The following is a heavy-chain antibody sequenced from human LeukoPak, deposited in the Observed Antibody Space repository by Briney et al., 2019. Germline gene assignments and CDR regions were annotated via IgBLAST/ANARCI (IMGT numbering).Heavy chain of an antibody. D-gene: IGHD3-22*01. Sequence: SETLSLTCTVSGGSISSSSYYWGWIRQPPGKGLEWIGSIYYSGSTYYNPSLESRVTISVDTSKNQFSLKLNSVTAADTAVYYCARLRATMIARVWGQGTLVTVSS. J-gene: IGHJ4*02. CDR3: ARLRATMIARV. V-gene: IGHV4-39*01. CDR2: IYYSGST. CDR1: GGSISSSSYY.